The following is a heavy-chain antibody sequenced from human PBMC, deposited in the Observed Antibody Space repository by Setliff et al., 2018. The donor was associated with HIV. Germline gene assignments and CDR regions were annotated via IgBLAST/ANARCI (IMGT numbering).Heavy chain of an antibody. D-gene: IGHD3-10*01. Sequence: ASVKVSCKASGHTFSNSDIHWVRRATGQGLEWMGWMNPNTGVAGYALKFQGRVTMTRDTSISTAYMELSSLTSEGTAVYWCASGKGVGGVIITGGLDVWGKGTTVTVS. CDR1: GHTFSNSD. V-gene: IGHV1-8*01. CDR3: ASGKGVGGVIITGGLDV. J-gene: IGHJ6*03. CDR2: MNPNTGVA.